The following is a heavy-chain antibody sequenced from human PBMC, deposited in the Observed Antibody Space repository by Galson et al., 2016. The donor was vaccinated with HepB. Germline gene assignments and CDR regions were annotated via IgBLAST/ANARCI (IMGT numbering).Heavy chain of an antibody. CDR2: IYHSGSS. J-gene: IGHJ4*02. Sequence: SETLSLTCGVSGGSISSSNWWNWVRQPPGKGLEWIGDIYHSGSSNYNPSLKSRVTISVDKSNNHVSLMLNSVTAADTAVFYCARRHCSGGTCYPLDYWGQGTLVTVSS. D-gene: IGHD2-15*01. V-gene: IGHV4-4*02. CDR1: GGSISSSNW. CDR3: ARRHCSGGTCYPLDY.